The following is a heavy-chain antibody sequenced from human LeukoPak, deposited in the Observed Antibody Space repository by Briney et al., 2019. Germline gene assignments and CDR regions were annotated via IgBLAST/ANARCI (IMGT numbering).Heavy chain of an antibody. Sequence: PGGSLRLSCAASGFTFDDYAMHWVRHAPGKGLEWVSGISWNSGSIGYADSVKGRFTISRDNAKNSLYLQMNSLRAEDTALYYCAKDIAPIVGATTDRGFDYWGQGTLVTVSS. V-gene: IGHV3-9*01. CDR3: AKDIAPIVGATTDRGFDY. CDR1: GFTFDDYA. CDR2: ISWNSGSI. J-gene: IGHJ4*02. D-gene: IGHD1-26*01.